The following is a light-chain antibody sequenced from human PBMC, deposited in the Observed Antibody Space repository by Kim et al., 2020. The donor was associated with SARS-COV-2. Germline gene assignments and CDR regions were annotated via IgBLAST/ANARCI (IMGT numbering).Light chain of an antibody. CDR3: CSYAGTYTYV. CDR2: DVT. Sequence: GQSVTISCTGGSSDVGAYSYVSWYQHHPGEAPKLIIHDVTRRSSGVPDRFSGSKSGNTASLTISGLQAADEADYYCCSYAGTYTYVFGSGTKVTVL. V-gene: IGLV2-11*01. J-gene: IGLJ1*01. CDR1: SSDVGAYSY.